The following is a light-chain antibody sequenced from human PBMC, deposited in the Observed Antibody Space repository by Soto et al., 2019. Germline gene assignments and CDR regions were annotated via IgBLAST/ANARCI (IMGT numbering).Light chain of an antibody. CDR1: QAIYTS. J-gene: IGKJ4*01. CDR3: QQYNTYPLT. Sequence: DIQMTQSPSSVSASVGDTVTITCRASQAIYTSLAWFQQAPGRAPKSLIYAAYTLHSGIPSKFSGNGWGTNFTLTIKNLQPEDFATYYCQQYNTYPLTFGGGTRVEIK. V-gene: IGKV1-16*02. CDR2: AAY.